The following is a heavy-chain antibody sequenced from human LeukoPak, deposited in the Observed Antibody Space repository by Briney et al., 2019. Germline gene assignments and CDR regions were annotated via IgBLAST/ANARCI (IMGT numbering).Heavy chain of an antibody. CDR1: RFSFASYS. J-gene: IGHJ4*02. CDR2: ISDSGGNV. Sequence: GGSLRLSCAASRFSFASYSMSWVRQAPGKGLQWVSAISDSGGNVDYADSVRGRFTIFRDNSKNTLYLQMNSLRVDDTAVYYCAPLNWYSPGGYWGQGTLVTVSS. CDR3: APLNWYSPGGY. D-gene: IGHD2-21*01. V-gene: IGHV3-23*01.